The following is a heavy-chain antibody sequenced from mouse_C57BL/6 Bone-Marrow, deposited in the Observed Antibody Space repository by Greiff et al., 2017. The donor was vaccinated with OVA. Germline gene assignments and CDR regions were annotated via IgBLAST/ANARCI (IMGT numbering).Heavy chain of an antibody. CDR1: GYTFTSYW. V-gene: IGHV1-59*01. CDR2: IDPSDSYT. CDR3: ARKGDGLFDD. J-gene: IGHJ2*01. Sequence: QVQLQQPGAELVRPGTSVKLSCKASGYTFTSYWMHWVKQRPGQGLEWIGVIDPSDSYTNYNQKFKGKATLTVDTSSSTAYMQLSSLTSEDSAVYYCARKGDGLFDDWGKGTTLTVSS. D-gene: IGHD2-3*01.